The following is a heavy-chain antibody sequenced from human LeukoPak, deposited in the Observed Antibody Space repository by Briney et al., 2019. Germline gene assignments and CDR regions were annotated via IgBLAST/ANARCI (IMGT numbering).Heavy chain of an antibody. Sequence: PGGSLRLSCAASGFTFSSYAMSWVRQAPGKGLEWVSSISDSGDSAYFADSVKGRFTISRDNSRNTLYLQMSSLRADDTAVYYCAKGVVPPASLDYWGQGTLVTVSS. CDR2: ISDSGDSA. V-gene: IGHV3-23*01. J-gene: IGHJ4*02. CDR3: AKGVVPPASLDY. D-gene: IGHD2-2*01. CDR1: GFTFSSYA.